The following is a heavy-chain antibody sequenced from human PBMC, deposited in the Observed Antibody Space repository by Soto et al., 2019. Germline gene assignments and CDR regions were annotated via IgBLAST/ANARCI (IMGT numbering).Heavy chain of an antibody. D-gene: IGHD1-7*01. V-gene: IGHV3-23*01. CDR3: AKVPLELPNHYYYYMDV. CDR2: ISGSGGST. J-gene: IGHJ6*03. CDR1: GFPFSSYA. Sequence: GGSLRLSCAASGFPFSSYAMSWVRQAPGKGLEWVSAISGSGGSTYYADSVKGRFTISRDNSKNTLYLQMNSLRAEDTAVYYCAKVPLELPNHYYYYMDVWGKGTTVTVSS.